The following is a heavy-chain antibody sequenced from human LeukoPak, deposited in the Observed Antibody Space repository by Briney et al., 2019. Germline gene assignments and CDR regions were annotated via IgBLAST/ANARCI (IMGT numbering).Heavy chain of an antibody. J-gene: IGHJ4*02. CDR3: AKDVFRTMAFYFDY. D-gene: IGHD3-10*01. Sequence: GGSLRLSCAASGFTFSSYAMSWVRQAPGKGLEWVSAISGSGGSTYYADSVRGRFTISRDNSKNTLYLQMNSLRAEDTAVYYCAKDVFRTMAFYFDYWGQGTLVTVSS. V-gene: IGHV3-23*01. CDR2: ISGSGGST. CDR1: GFTFSSYA.